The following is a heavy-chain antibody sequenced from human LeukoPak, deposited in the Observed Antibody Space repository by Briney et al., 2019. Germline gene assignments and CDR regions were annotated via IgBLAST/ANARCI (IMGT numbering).Heavy chain of an antibody. CDR3: ARDPASHDYGDYGFFDY. CDR2: INPSGGST. Sequence: GASVKVSCKASGYTFTSYYMHWVRQAPGQGLEWMGIINPSGGSTSYAQKFQGRVTMTRDTSTSTVYMELSSLRSEDTAVYYCARDPASHDYGDYGFFDYWGQGTLVTVSS. CDR1: GYTFTSYY. D-gene: IGHD4-17*01. J-gene: IGHJ4*02. V-gene: IGHV1-46*01.